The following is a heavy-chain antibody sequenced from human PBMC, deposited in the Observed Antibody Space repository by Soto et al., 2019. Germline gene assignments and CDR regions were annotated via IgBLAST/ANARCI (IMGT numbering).Heavy chain of an antibody. CDR2: ISNSGGNT. V-gene: IGHV3-23*01. CDR1: GFTFSTYA. D-gene: IGHD2-8*01. Sequence: GGSLRLSCAASGFTFSTYAFNWVRQAPAKGLEWVSAISNSGGNTYYADSVKGRFTISRDNSKNTLYLQMNSLRAEDTAIYYCARVNLVNANFDYWGRGTLVTVSS. CDR3: ARVNLVNANFDY. J-gene: IGHJ4*02.